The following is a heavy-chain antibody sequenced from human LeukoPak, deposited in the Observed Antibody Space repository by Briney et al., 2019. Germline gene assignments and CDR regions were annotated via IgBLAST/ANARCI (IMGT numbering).Heavy chain of an antibody. CDR1: GFTVSSNY. Sequence: GGSLRLSCAASGFTVSSNYMSWVRQAPGKGLEWVSAISGSGGSTYYADSVKGRFTISRDNSKNTLYLQMNSLRAEDTAVYYCANSREYYDSSGLSFDAFDIWGQGTMVTVSS. CDR3: ANSREYYDSSGLSFDAFDI. J-gene: IGHJ3*02. D-gene: IGHD3-22*01. V-gene: IGHV3-23*01. CDR2: ISGSGGST.